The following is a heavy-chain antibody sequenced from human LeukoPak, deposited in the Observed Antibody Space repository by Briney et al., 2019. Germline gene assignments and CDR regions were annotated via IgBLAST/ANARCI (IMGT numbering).Heavy chain of an antibody. D-gene: IGHD5-18*01. CDR1: GGSISSGDYY. CDR2: IYYSGST. Sequence: SETLSLTCTVSGGSISSGDYYWSWIRQPPGKGLEWIGYIYYSGSTYYNPSLKSRVTISVDTSKNQFSLKLSSVTAADTAVYYCARAGAWVAMEDYWGQGTLVTVSS. J-gene: IGHJ4*02. CDR3: ARAGAWVAMEDY. V-gene: IGHV4-30-4*08.